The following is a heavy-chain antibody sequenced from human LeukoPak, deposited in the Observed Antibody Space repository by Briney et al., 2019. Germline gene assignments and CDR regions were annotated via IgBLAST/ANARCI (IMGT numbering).Heavy chain of an antibody. D-gene: IGHD3-10*01. CDR3: ARISLGFGVLDI. J-gene: IGHJ3*02. CDR2: IDWDDDE. CDR1: GFSLSTSGMC. V-gene: IGHV2-70*11. Sequence: SGPALVKPTQTLTLTCTFSGFSLSTSGMCVSWIRQPPGKALEWLARIDWDDDEYYSTSLKTRLTISKDTSKNQVVLKMTNMDPVDTATYYCARISLGFGVLDIWGQGAMVTVSS.